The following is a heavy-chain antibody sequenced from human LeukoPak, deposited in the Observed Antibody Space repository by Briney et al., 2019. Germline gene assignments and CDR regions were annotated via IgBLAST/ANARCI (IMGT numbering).Heavy chain of an antibody. CDR3: ARGPYYDSSGLDY. V-gene: IGHV3-53*01. J-gene: IGHJ4*02. D-gene: IGHD3-22*01. CDR1: GFTFSSYD. Sequence: GGSLRLSCRGSGFTFSSYDMSWVRQAPGKGLEWVSVIYSGGSTYYADSVKGRFTISRDNSKNTLYLQMNSLRAEDTAVHYCARGPYYDSSGLDYWGQGTLVTVSS. CDR2: IYSGGST.